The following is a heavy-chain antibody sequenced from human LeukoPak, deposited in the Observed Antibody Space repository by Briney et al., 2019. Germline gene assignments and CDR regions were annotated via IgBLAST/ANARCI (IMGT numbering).Heavy chain of an antibody. CDR1: GDSVSSNSAA. J-gene: IGHJ5*02. D-gene: IGHD2-8*01. V-gene: IGHV6-1*01. CDR3: ASTHGPIDH. Sequence: SHTLSLTCSISGDSVSSNSAAWNWIRQSPSRGLEFLGRTYYRSKWYNAYAVSVKSRITIKSDTSKNQFSLQLNSVTPEDTAVYYCASTHGPIDHWGQGTLVTVSS. CDR2: TYYRSKWYN.